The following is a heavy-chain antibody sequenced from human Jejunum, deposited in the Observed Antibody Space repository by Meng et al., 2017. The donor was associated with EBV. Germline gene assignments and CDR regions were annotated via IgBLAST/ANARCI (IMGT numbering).Heavy chain of an antibody. J-gene: IGHJ4*02. CDR1: GYTFTTHQ. CDR3: ASVDGYNLY. D-gene: IGHD5-24*01. V-gene: IGHV1-8*01. CDR2: MSPDNGDT. Sequence: QVKVVQSGAEVKKPGASVKVSCKASGYTFTTHQINWVRQATGQGLEYMGWMSPDNGDTGSAPNFQGRLPLTRDPSLSPAYLELSSLTSDDTAVSYCASVDGYNLYWGQGTLVTVFS.